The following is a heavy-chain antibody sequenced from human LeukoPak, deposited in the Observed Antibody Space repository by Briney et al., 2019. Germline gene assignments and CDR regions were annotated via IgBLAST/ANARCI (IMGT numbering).Heavy chain of an antibody. Sequence: SETLSLTCAVYGGSLSGSYWSWIRQPPGGGLEWIGEINHSGSANYNPSLKSRVTLSIDKSKNQFSLNLNSVTAADTAVYYCARARRDSGYYKVDFWGQGTLVTVSS. CDR1: GGSLSGSY. D-gene: IGHD3-3*01. CDR3: ARARRDSGYYKVDF. CDR2: INHSGSA. V-gene: IGHV4-34*01. J-gene: IGHJ4*02.